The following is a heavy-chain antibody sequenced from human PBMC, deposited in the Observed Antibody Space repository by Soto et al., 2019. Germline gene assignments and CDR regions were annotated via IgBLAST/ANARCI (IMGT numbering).Heavy chain of an antibody. CDR2: IYYSGIT. Sequence: SETLSLTCTVSGGSISSYYWSWIRQPPGKGLEWIGYIYYSGITNYNPSLKSRVTISVDTSENQFSLKLSSVTAADTAMYYCARLGPHCISTSCYLDYWGQGTLVTVSS. D-gene: IGHD2-2*01. V-gene: IGHV4-59*01. CDR3: ARLGPHCISTSCYLDY. CDR1: GGSISSYY. J-gene: IGHJ4*02.